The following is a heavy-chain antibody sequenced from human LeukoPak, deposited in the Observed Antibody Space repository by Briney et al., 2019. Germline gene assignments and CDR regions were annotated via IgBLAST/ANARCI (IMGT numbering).Heavy chain of an antibody. Sequence: GASVKVSCKASGYTFTSYYMHWVRQAPGQGLEWMGIINPSGGSTSYAQKFQGRVTMTRDTSTSTVYMELSSLRSEDTAVYYCARDHGTVAATTTFDYWGQGTLVTVSS. CDR3: ARDHGTVAATTTFDY. J-gene: IGHJ4*02. CDR1: GYTFTSYY. CDR2: INPSGGST. D-gene: IGHD2-15*01. V-gene: IGHV1-46*01.